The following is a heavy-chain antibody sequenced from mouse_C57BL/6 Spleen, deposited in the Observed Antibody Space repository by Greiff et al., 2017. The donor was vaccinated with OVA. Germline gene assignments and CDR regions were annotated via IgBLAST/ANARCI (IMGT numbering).Heavy chain of an antibody. D-gene: IGHD4-1*01. CDR2: IDPSDSYT. CDR1: GYTFTSYW. Sequence: VQLQQPGAELVMPGASVKLSCKASGYTFTSYWMHWVKQRPGQGLEWIGEIDPSDSYTNYNQKFKGKSTLTVDKSSSTAYMQLSSLTSEDSAVYYCARKTRLGHYYAMDYWGQGTSVTVSS. V-gene: IGHV1-69*01. CDR3: ARKTRLGHYYAMDY. J-gene: IGHJ4*01.